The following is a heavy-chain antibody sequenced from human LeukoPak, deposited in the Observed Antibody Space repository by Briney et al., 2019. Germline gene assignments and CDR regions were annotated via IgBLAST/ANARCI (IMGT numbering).Heavy chain of an antibody. CDR3: ARDWAVTPRYFDL. CDR1: GFTFSSYW. J-gene: IGHJ2*01. V-gene: IGHV3-7*01. D-gene: IGHD4-17*01. CDR2: IKPDGSDK. Sequence: PGGSPRLSCAASGFTFSSYWMSWVRQAPGKGLEWVANIKPDGSDKYYVDSVKGRFTISRDNAKNSLYLQMNSLRAEDTAVYYCARDWAVTPRYFDLWGRGTLVTVSS.